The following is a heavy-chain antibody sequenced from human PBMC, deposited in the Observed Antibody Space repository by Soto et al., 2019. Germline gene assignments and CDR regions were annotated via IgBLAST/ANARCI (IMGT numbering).Heavy chain of an antibody. Sequence: GGSLRLSCAASGFTFSSCAMGWVRQGLGKGLEWVSDIIDSGGSTYYADAVKGRFTISRDNSKSTLYLQMNSLRAEDTAVYYCGKGRRYHYYYGVDVWGQGTKVTVSS. CDR2: IIDSGGST. V-gene: IGHV3-23*01. CDR1: GFTFSSCA. CDR3: GKGRRYHYYYGVDV. J-gene: IGHJ6*02.